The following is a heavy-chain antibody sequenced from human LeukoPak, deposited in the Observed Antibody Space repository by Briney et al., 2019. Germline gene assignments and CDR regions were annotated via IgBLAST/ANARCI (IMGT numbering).Heavy chain of an antibody. V-gene: IGHV3-23*01. CDR3: TTSNPRYYYYYYMDV. CDR2: ISGSGGST. J-gene: IGHJ6*03. CDR1: GFTFSSYA. Sequence: GGSLRLSCAASGFTFSSYAMSWVRQAPGKGLEWVSGISGSGGSTYYADSVKGRFTISRDNSKNTLYLQMNSLKTEDTAVYYCTTSNPRYYYYYYMDVWGKGTTVTVSS. D-gene: IGHD1-14*01.